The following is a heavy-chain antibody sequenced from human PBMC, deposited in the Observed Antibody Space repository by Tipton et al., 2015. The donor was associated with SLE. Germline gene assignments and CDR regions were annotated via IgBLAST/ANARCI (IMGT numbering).Heavy chain of an antibody. D-gene: IGHD3-10*01. CDR3: ARVEYYGSGSYSYNWFDP. CDR2: IYYSEST. Sequence: TLSLTCTVSGGSISSYYWSWIRQPPGKGLEWIGYIYYSESTNYNPSLKSRVTISVDKSKNQFSLKLSSVTAADTAVYYCARVEYYGSGSYSYNWFDPWGQGTLVTVSS. J-gene: IGHJ5*02. CDR1: GGSISSYY. V-gene: IGHV4-59*12.